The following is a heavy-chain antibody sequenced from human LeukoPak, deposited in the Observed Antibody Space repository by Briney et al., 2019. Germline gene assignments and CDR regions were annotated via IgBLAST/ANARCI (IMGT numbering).Heavy chain of an antibody. Sequence: SETLSLTCTVSGGSISSSSYYWSWIRQPAGKGLEWIGRIYTSGSTNYNPSLKSRVTMSVDTSKNQFSLKLSSMTAADTAVYYCARDRGYSSSWSHFDYWGQGTLVTVSS. V-gene: IGHV4-61*02. D-gene: IGHD6-13*01. CDR3: ARDRGYSSSWSHFDY. CDR1: GGSISSSSYY. J-gene: IGHJ4*02. CDR2: IYTSGST.